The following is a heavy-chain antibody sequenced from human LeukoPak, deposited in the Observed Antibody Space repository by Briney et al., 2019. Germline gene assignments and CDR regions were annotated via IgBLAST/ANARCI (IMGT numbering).Heavy chain of an antibody. CDR1: GGSFSGYY. D-gene: IGHD3-3*01. J-gene: IGHJ4*02. CDR2: INHSGST. V-gene: IGHV4-34*01. CDR3: ARRPSYYDFWSGQED. Sequence: SETLSLTCAVYGGSFSGYYWSWIRQPPGKGLEWIGEINHSGSTNYNPSLMSRVTISVDTSKNQFSLKLSSVTAADTAVYYCARRPSYYDFWSGQEDWGQGTLVTVSS.